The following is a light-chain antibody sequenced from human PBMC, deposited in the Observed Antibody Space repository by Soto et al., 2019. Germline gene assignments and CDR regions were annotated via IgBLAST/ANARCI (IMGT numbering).Light chain of an antibody. CDR2: WAS. J-gene: IGKJ1*01. CDR3: QQYYSTPWT. CDR1: QSVLYSSNNKNY. Sequence: DIVMTQSPDSLAVSLGERATINCKSSQSVLYSSNNKNYLAWYQQKPGQPPKLLIYWASTRESGVPERFSGSGYGTDFTLTISSLQAEDVAVYYCQQYYSTPWTFGQGNKVEIK. V-gene: IGKV4-1*01.